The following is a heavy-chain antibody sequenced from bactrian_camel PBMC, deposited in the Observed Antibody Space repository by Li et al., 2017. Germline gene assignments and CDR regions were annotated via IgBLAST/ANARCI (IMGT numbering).Heavy chain of an antibody. CDR3: AADFGTCESKAVTSQRWTW. J-gene: IGHJ4*01. CDR1: GATGVTYF. Sequence: HVQLVESGGGSVQAGGSLRLSCAASGATGVTYFMSWFRQAPGKEREGIACMNGLGRMFYEDVVKGRFTISKDDDKSTLFLQMNNLLVEDTAMYYCAADFGTCESKAVTSQRWTWRGQGTQVTVS. D-gene: IGHD1*01. CDR2: MNGLGRM. V-gene: IGHV3S55*01.